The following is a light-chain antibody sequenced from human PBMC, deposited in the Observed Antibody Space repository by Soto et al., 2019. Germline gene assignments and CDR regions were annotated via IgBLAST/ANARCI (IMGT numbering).Light chain of an antibody. CDR2: DTT. V-gene: IGLV1-40*01. J-gene: IGLJ2*01. CDR1: SSNIRAGYD. Sequence: QSVLTQPPSVSGAPGQRVTISCTGSSSNIRAGYDVHWYQQLPGTAPKLLIFDTTNRPSGVPDRFSGSKSGNTASLTVSGLQTEDEADYYCSSYGGFNNVLFGGGTKLTVL. CDR3: SSYGGFNNVL.